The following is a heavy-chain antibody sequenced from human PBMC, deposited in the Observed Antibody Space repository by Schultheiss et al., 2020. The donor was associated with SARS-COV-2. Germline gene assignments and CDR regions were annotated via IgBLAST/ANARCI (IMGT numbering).Heavy chain of an antibody. J-gene: IGHJ4*02. CDR2: IKQDGSEK. Sequence: GGSLRLSCAASGFTVSSNYMSWVRQAPGKGLEWVANIKQDGSEKYYVDSVKGRFTISRDNAKNSLYLQMNSLGAEDTAVYYCARDTRKPSGYAEGYFDYWGQGTLVTVSS. CDR3: ARDTRKPSGYAEGYFDY. V-gene: IGHV3-7*01. CDR1: GFTVSSNY. D-gene: IGHD3-3*01.